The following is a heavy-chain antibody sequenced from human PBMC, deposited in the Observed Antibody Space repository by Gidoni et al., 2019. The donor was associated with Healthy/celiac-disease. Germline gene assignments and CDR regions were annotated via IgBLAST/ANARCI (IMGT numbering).Heavy chain of an antibody. D-gene: IGHD5-18*01. CDR1: GGSFSGYY. J-gene: IGHJ4*02. V-gene: IGHV4-34*01. CDR3: ARGKRGYSYGLMVYYFDY. CDR2: INHSGST. Sequence: QVQLQQWDAGLLQPSETLSLTCAVYGGSFSGYYCSWFRQPPGKGLEWIGEINHSGSTNYNPSLKSRVTISVDTSKNQFSLKLSSVTAAETAVYYCARGKRGYSYGLMVYYFDYWGQGTLVTVSS.